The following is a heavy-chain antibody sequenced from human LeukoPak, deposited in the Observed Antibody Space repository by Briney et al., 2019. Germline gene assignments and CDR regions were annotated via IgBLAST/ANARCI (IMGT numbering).Heavy chain of an antibody. CDR1: GGSLSNYY. Sequence: SEALSLTCTVSGGSLSNYYWSWFRQSAGKGRGWIGRIYSSGSTAYNPSLKSRVTMSVDTSKNQFSLMLSSVTAADTAVYYCARGSIPADYWGQGTQVTVSS. J-gene: IGHJ4*02. CDR2: IYSSGST. CDR3: ARGSIPADY. D-gene: IGHD2-21*01. V-gene: IGHV4-4*07.